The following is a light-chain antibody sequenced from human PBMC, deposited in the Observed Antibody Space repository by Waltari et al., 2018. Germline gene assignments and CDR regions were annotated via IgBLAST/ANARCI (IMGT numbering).Light chain of an antibody. Sequence: SYELTQPSSVSVSPGQTAKITCSGDVLKKKYARWFQQKPGQAPVLMLYNDSERPSRIPERFSGSSSGATVTLTITGAQVEDEADYYCYSSTDNSGIFGGGTTLTVL. CDR3: YSSTDNSGI. J-gene: IGLJ2*01. CDR2: NDS. V-gene: IGLV3-27*01. CDR1: VLKKKY.